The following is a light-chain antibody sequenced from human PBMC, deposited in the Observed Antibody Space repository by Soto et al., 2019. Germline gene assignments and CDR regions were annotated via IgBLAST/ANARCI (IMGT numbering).Light chain of an antibody. V-gene: IGLV1-36*01. CDR3: AAGDDSLNGPV. J-gene: IGLJ3*02. Sequence: QSVLTQPPSVSEAPRQRVTISCSGSSSNIGNNAVNWYQQLPGKAPKLLIYYDDLLPSGVSDRFSGSKSGTSASLAISGLQSEDGADYFCAAGDDSLNGPVFGGGTKLTVL. CDR1: SSNIGNNA. CDR2: YDD.